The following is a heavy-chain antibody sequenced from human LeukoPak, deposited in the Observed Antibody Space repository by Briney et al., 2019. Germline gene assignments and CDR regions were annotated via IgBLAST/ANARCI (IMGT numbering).Heavy chain of an antibody. J-gene: IGHJ4*02. CDR2: ISSSSSYI. CDR3: ARDNPDRYCSSTSCYQDY. V-gene: IGHV3-21*01. Sequence: GGSLRLSCAASGFTFSSYSMNWVRQAPGKGLEWVSSISSSSSYIYYEDSVKGRFTISRDNAKNSLYLQMNSLRAEDTAVYYCARDNPDRYCSSTSCYQDYWGQGTLVTVSS. D-gene: IGHD2-2*01. CDR1: GFTFSSYS.